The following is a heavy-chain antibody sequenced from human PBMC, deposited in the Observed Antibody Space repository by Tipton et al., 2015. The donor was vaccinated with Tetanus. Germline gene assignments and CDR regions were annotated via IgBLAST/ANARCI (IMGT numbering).Heavy chain of an antibody. J-gene: IGHJ6*02. CDR3: AKFLVVITKGYDHTMDV. D-gene: IGHD2-21*01. CDR2: ISASGDST. CDR1: GFTFSSYS. V-gene: IGHV3-23*01. Sequence: SLRLSCAASGFTFSSYSMTWVRQSPGKGLEWVSSISASGDSTYYADFVKGRFIISRDTSKNTLYLQMNSLRAEDTAVYFCAKFLVVITKGYDHTMDVWGQGTKVTVSS.